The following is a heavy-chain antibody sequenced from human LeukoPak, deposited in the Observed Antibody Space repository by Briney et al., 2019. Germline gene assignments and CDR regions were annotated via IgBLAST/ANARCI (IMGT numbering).Heavy chain of an antibody. J-gene: IGHJ6*03. CDR2: MNPNSGNT. CDR1: GYTFTNYD. CDR3: ARGRRDSSRPYYYYYLDV. V-gene: IGHV1-8*03. Sequence: ASVKVSCKASGYTFTNYDINWVRQATGQGLEWMGWMNPNSGNTSYAQKFQGRVTITRNTSISTAYMELSSLRSEDTAVYYCARGRRDSSRPYYYYYLDVWGKGTTVTVSS. D-gene: IGHD6-13*01.